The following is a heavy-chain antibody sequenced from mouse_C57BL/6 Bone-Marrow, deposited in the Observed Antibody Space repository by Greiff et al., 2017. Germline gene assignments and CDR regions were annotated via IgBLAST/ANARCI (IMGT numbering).Heavy chain of an antibody. J-gene: IGHJ2*01. Sequence: QFQLQQPGAELVKPGASVKVSCKASGYTFTSYWLHWVKQRPGQGLEWIGRIHPSDSDTNYHQKFKDKATLTVDKSSSTAYMQLSSLTSEDSAVYYCAVSSGYDFDYWGQGTTLTVSA. CDR1: GYTFTSYW. D-gene: IGHD3-2*02. V-gene: IGHV1-74*01. CDR3: AVSSGYDFDY. CDR2: IHPSDSDT.